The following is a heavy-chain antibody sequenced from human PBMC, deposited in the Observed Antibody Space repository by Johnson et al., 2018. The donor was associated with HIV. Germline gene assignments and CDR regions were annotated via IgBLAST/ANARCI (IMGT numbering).Heavy chain of an antibody. D-gene: IGHD2-15*01. CDR1: GFTFSSYA. V-gene: IGHV3-30-3*01. Sequence: QVPLVESGGGVVQPGRSLRLSCAASGFTFSSYAMHWVRPSPGKGLEWVAVISYDGRNKYYADSVKVRFTISRDNAKNALYLQMNSLRAEDTAVYYCARGGSCYNAHFDIWGQGTMVTVSS. CDR2: ISYDGRNK. J-gene: IGHJ3*02. CDR3: ARGGSCYNAHFDI.